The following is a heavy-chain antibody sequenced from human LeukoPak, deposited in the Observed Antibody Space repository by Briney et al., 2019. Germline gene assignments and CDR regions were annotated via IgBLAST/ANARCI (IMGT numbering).Heavy chain of an antibody. V-gene: IGHV3-23*01. J-gene: IGHJ4*02. D-gene: IGHD3-3*01. CDR3: AKETARYDFWSGYYPY. CDR2: ISGSGGST. Sequence: GGSLRLSCAASGFTFSSYAMSWVRQAPGKGLEWVSAISGSGGSTYYADSVKGRFTISRDNSKNTLYLQMNSLRAEDTAVYYCAKETARYDFWSGYYPYWGQGTLVTVSS. CDR1: GFTFSSYA.